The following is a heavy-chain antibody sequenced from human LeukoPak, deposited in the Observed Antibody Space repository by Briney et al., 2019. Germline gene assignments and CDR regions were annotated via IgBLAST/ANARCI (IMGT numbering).Heavy chain of an antibody. CDR2: INSSSSYI. CDR3: AREKPALTYYDDSSGYYYFDY. J-gene: IGHJ4*02. V-gene: IGHV3-21*01. Sequence: GGSLTLSCAASGFTFRIYSMNGVRQAPGRGGEWVSSINSSSSYIYYGDSVKGRFTISRNNAKNSLYLQMNSLRAEDTAVYCCAREKPALTYYDDSSGYYYFDYWGQGTLVTVSS. D-gene: IGHD3-22*01. CDR1: GFTFRIYS.